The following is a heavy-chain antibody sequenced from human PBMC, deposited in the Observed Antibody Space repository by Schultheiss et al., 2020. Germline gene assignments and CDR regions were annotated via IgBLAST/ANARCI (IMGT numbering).Heavy chain of an antibody. Sequence: SETLSLTCTVSGGSISSGGYYWSWIRQHPGKGLEWIGYIYYSGSTYYNPSLKSRVTISVDTSKNQFSLKLSSVTAADTAVYYCARAYSSNWYYYGMDVWGQGTTVTVSS. V-gene: IGHV4-31*03. CDR2: IYYSGST. D-gene: IGHD6-13*01. J-gene: IGHJ6*02. CDR3: ARAYSSNWYYYGMDV. CDR1: GGSISSGGYY.